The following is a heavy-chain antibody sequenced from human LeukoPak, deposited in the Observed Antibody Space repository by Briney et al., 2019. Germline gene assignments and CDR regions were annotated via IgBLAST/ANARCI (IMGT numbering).Heavy chain of an antibody. CDR3: AKPISGGLAVTADWFDP. CDR1: GFAFSFSA. CDR2: IDANSGAT. V-gene: IGHV3-23*01. Sequence: GGSLRLSCTASGFAFSFSAMSWLRQPPGKGLEWVSTIDANSGATSYAASVRGRFTISRDNSKNKLYLQLNSLRAEDTAVYYCAKPISGGLAVTADWFDPWGQGTLVVVSS. J-gene: IGHJ5*01. D-gene: IGHD6-19*01.